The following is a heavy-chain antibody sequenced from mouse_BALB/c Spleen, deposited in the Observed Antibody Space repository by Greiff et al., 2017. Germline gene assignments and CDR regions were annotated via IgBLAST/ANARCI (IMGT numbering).Heavy chain of an antibody. CDR1: GFTFSSYG. D-gene: IGHD2-3*01. CDR2: ISSGGSYT. CDR3: ASLYDGSTEAY. Sequence: EVKLVESGGDLVKPGGSLKLSCAASGFTFSSYGMSWVRQTPDKRLEWVATISSGGSYTYYPDSVKGRFTISRDNAKNTLYLQMSSLKSEDTAMYYCASLYDGSTEAYWGQGTLVTVSA. J-gene: IGHJ3*01. V-gene: IGHV5-6*02.